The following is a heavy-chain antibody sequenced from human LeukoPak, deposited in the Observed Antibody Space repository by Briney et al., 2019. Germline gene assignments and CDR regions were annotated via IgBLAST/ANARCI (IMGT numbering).Heavy chain of an antibody. V-gene: IGHV3-20*04. J-gene: IGHJ4*02. Sequence: GGSLRLSCAASGFTFDDYGMTWVRQAPGKGLEWVSGINWNGDTIGYADSVKGRFTISRDNAKNSLYLQMNSLRAEDTAVYYCAREWAKVAGLDYWGQGTLVTVSS. CDR2: INWNGDTI. CDR1: GFTFDDYG. D-gene: IGHD6-19*01. CDR3: AREWAKVAGLDY.